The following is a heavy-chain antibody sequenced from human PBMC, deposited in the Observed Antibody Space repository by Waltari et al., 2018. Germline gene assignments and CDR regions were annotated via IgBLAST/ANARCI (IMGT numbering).Heavy chain of an antibody. V-gene: IGHV4-4*08. Sequence: QVQLQESGPGLVTPSETLSLTCIVSGTSITNYYWSWIRQPPGKGLEWIGLISDIGNTKYNPSLTGRVTITMDMSRNQFSLRLKSVTAADTAVYYCTRDPAGGIDVWGQGTLVTVSS. J-gene: IGHJ4*02. CDR3: TRDPAGGIDV. CDR2: ISDIGNT. D-gene: IGHD3-16*01. CDR1: GTSITNYY.